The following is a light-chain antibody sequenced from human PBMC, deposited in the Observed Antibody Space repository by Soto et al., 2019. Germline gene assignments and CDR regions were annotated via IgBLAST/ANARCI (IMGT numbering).Light chain of an antibody. J-gene: IGLJ3*02. CDR3: CSYAGSYSWV. Sequence: QSVLTQPRSVSGSPGQSVTISCTGTTGDVGGYNYVSWYQHHPGNAPKLIIYDVSERPSGVPDRFSGFKSGNTASLTISGLQAEDEAEYYCCSYAGSYSWVFGGGTKLTVI. CDR1: TGDVGGYNY. CDR2: DVS. V-gene: IGLV2-11*01.